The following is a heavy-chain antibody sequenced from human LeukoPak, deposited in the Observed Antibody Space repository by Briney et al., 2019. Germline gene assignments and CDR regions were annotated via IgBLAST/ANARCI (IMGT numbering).Heavy chain of an antibody. CDR1: GGSISSYY. Sequence: SETLSLTCTVSGGSISSYYWSWIRQPPGKGLEWIGYIYYSGTTNYNPSLKSRVTISVDTSKNQFSLKLSSVTAADTAVYYCAGGVYIAAAQYAYWGQGTLVTVSS. J-gene: IGHJ4*02. D-gene: IGHD6-13*01. V-gene: IGHV4-59*01. CDR2: IYYSGTT. CDR3: AGGVYIAAAQYAY.